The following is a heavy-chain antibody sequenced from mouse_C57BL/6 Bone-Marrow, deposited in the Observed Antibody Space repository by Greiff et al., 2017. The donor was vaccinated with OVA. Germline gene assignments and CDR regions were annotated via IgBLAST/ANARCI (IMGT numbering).Heavy chain of an antibody. V-gene: IGHV5-4*03. Sequence: EVKLMESGGGLVKPGGSLKLSCAASGFTFSSYAMSWVRQTPEKRLEWVATISDGGSYTYYPDNVKGRFTISRANTKHNLYLQMSHLKSEDTAMYYCAIYYGNYVEFAYWGQGTLVTVSA. J-gene: IGHJ3*01. CDR3: AIYYGNYVEFAY. CDR1: GFTFSSYA. D-gene: IGHD2-1*01. CDR2: ISDGGSYT.